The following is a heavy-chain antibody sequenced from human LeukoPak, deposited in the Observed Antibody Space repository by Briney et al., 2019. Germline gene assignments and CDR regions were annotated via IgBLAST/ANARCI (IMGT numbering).Heavy chain of an antibody. Sequence: GRSLRLSCAVSGFTFDDYCMGWVRQAEGKGMEWVSGINWNGGSTGYAASVKGRFTIARDNAKNSLYLQMNSLRAEDTALHYCATGYYDNSGSTRGYWGQGTLVTVSS. CDR3: ATGYYDNSGSTRGY. J-gene: IGHJ4*02. D-gene: IGHD3-22*01. CDR2: INWNGGST. V-gene: IGHV3-20*04. CDR1: GFTFDDYC.